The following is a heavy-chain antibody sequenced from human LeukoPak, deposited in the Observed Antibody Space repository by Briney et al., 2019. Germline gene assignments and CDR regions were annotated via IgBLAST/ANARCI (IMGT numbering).Heavy chain of an antibody. Sequence: ASVKVSCKASGYTFTGYYMHWVRQAPGQGLEWMGWINPNSGGTNYVQKFQGRVTMTRDTSISTAYMELSRLRSDDTAVYYCARDRITMVRGVISWFDPWGQGTLVTVSS. CDR2: INPNSGGT. J-gene: IGHJ5*02. CDR1: GYTFTGYY. D-gene: IGHD3-10*01. V-gene: IGHV1-2*02. CDR3: ARDRITMVRGVISWFDP.